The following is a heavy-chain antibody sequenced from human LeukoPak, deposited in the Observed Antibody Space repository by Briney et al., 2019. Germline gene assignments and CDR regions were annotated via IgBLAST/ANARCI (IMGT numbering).Heavy chain of an antibody. J-gene: IGHJ4*02. CDR2: INRDGSRT. D-gene: IGHD5-18*01. CDR3: ARGGSDTAMAHDY. V-gene: IGHV3-74*01. CDR1: GFTVSNNY. Sequence: GGSLRLSCAASGFTVSNNYMTWVRQAPGKGLMWVSRINRDGSRTDYADSVKGRFTISRDDAKNTLYLQVNSLRAEDTAVYFCARGGSDTAMAHDYWGQGTLVTVSS.